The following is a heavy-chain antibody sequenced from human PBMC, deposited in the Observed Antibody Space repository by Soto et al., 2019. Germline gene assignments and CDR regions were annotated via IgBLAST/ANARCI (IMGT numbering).Heavy chain of an antibody. CDR1: GYSFTSYY. Sequence: ASVKVSCKASGYSFTSYYMHWVRQAPGQGLEWMGVLNPSGTGATYAQNFQGRVTMTRDTSTSTVYMELSSLRSEDTAIYYCARESTHYYGMDVWGQGTTVTVSS. V-gene: IGHV1-46*01. CDR2: LNPSGTGA. D-gene: IGHD4-4*01. CDR3: ARESTHYYGMDV. J-gene: IGHJ6*02.